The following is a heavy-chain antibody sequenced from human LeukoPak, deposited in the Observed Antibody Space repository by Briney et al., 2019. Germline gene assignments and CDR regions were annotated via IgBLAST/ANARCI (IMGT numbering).Heavy chain of an antibody. D-gene: IGHD2-2*01. V-gene: IGHV3-30-3*01. CDR2: ISYDGSNK. CDR3: AGGVVPAAYWFDP. Sequence: GGSLRLSCAASGFTFSSYAMHWVRQAPGKGLEWVAVISYDGSNKYYADSVKGRFTISRDNSKNTLYLQMNSLRAEDTAVYYCAGGVVPAAYWFDPWGQGTLVTVSS. J-gene: IGHJ5*02. CDR1: GFTFSSYA.